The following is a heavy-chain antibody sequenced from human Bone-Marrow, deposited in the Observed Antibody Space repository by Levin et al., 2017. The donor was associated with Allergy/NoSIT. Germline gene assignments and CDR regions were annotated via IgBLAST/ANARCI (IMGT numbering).Heavy chain of an antibody. CDR3: VRAVGLTGWFDP. V-gene: IGHV4-34*01. J-gene: IGHJ5*02. CDR2: IHHRGDT. Sequence: SETLSLTCAVYGGSLDGYYWAWIRQSPGKGLEWIGDIHHRGDTNYKSALQSRVSMSLNKSKNQFSLTLSSVTAADTAMYYCVRAVGLTGWFDPWGQGSLFIVSP. CDR1: GGSLDGYY.